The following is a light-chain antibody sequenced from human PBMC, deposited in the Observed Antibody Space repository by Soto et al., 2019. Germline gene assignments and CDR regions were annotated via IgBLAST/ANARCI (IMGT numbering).Light chain of an antibody. CDR2: DAS. CDR1: QSVSSY. V-gene: IGKV3-11*01. CDR3: QQGSNWPPGLT. Sequence: EIVLTQSPATLSLSPGGRATLSCRASQSVSSYLAWYQQKPGQAPRLLIYDASNRATGTPARFSGSGSGTDFTLTISSLEPEDFAVYYCQQGSNWPPGLTFGGGTKVDIK. J-gene: IGKJ4*01.